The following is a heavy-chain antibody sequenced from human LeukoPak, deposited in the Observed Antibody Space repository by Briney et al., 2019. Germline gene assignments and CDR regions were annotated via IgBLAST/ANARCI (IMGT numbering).Heavy chain of an antibody. CDR1: GFTFSSYS. CDR2: ISSSGSNI. V-gene: IGHV3-48*01. D-gene: IGHD4-23*01. Sequence: GGSLRLSCAAPGFTFSSYSMNWVRQAPGKGLEWVSFISSSGSNIHYADSVKGRFTISRDNAKSSLYLQMNSLRAEDTAVYYCARDYGGPDYWGQGTLVTVSS. J-gene: IGHJ4*02. CDR3: ARDYGGPDY.